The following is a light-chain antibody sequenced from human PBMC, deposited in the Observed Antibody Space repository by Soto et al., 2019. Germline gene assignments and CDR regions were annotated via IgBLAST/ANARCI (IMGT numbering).Light chain of an antibody. V-gene: IGLV2-14*01. Sequence: QSALTQPASVSGSPGQSITLSCTGTSSDVGGYNYVSWYQQHPGKAPKLMIYEVSNRPSGVSDRFSGSKSGNTASLTISGLQAEDEADYYCSSYTSSSTLNVFGTGIKVTVL. CDR2: EVS. CDR3: SSYTSSSTLNV. CDR1: SSDVGGYNY. J-gene: IGLJ1*01.